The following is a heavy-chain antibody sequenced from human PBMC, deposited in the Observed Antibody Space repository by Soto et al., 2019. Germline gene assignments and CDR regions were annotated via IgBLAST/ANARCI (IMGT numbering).Heavy chain of an antibody. D-gene: IGHD4-17*01. V-gene: IGHV4-59*01. CDR2: IYYSGST. Sequence: SETLSLTCTVSGGSISSYYWSWIRQPPGKGLEWIGYIYYSGSTNYNPSLKSRVTISVDTSKNQFSLKLSSVTAADTAMYYCARWTSNWFDPWGQGTLVTVSS. CDR3: ARWTSNWFDP. J-gene: IGHJ5*02. CDR1: GGSISSYY.